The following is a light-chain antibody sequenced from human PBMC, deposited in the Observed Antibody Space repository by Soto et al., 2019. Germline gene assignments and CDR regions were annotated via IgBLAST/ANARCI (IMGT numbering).Light chain of an antibody. CDR1: QSVTNNY. J-gene: IGKJ2*01. CDR3: QQYSSLPHT. CDR2: GVS. Sequence: ERVLTQSPGTLSLSPGERATLSCRATQSVTNNYFAWYQQKPGQSPRLLIYGVSSRATDIPDRFSGSGSGTDFTLTISRLEPKDFVVYYCQQYSSLPHTFGQGTKLEVK. V-gene: IGKV3-20*01.